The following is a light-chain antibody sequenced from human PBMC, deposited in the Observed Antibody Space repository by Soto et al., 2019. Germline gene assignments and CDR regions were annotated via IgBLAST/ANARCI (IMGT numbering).Light chain of an antibody. CDR1: QSVSSY. Sequence: EIVLTQSPATLSLSPGERATLSCRASQSVSSYLAWYQQKPGQAPRLLIYDASNRATGIPARFTGSGSGTDFTLTISSLEPEGFALYYCQQRSSWPPGFGQGTRLEI. J-gene: IGKJ5*01. CDR3: QQRSSWPPG. V-gene: IGKV3-11*01. CDR2: DAS.